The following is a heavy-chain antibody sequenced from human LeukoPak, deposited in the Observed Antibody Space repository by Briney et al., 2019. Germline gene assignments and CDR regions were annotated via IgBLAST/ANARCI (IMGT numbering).Heavy chain of an antibody. CDR2: MYYSGST. D-gene: IGHD2-8*02. CDR1: GGSIGSTNYY. V-gene: IGHV4-39*07. J-gene: IGHJ4*02. Sequence: PSETLSLTCTVSGGSIGSTNYYWGWLRQPPGKGLEWIAYMYYSGSTYYTPSLKGRVAISVDTSTSQFSLRLNTITAADTAVYYCASRYSTGFHIDFWGQGTLVPVSS. CDR3: ASRYSTGFHIDF.